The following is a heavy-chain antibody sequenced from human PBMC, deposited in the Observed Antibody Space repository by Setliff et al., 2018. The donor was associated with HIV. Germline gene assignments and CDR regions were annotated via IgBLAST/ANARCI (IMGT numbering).Heavy chain of an antibody. Sequence: PSETLSLTCIVSGGSISSYYWSWIRQPPGKGLEWIGYIYYSGSTNYNPSLKNRVTISIDTSKKQFSLNLSSVTAADTAVYYCARDAGGSVGNYYFDYWGQGTLVTV. J-gene: IGHJ4*02. CDR1: GGSISSYY. CDR2: IYYSGST. CDR3: ARDAGGSVGNYYFDY. D-gene: IGHD2-15*01. V-gene: IGHV4-59*01.